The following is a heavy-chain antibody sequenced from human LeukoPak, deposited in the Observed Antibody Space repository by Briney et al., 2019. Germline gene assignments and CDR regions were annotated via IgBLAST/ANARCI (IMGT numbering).Heavy chain of an antibody. V-gene: IGHV3-9*01. CDR1: GFTFDDYA. CDR2: ISWNSGSI. CDR3: AKDSSYGGNYYFYY. Sequence: PGRSLRLSCAASGFTFDDYAMHWVRQAPGKGLEWVSGISWNSGSIGYADSVKGRFTISRDNAKNSLYLQMNSLRAEDTALYNCAKDSSYGGNYYFYYWGQGTLVTVSS. J-gene: IGHJ4*02. D-gene: IGHD4-23*01.